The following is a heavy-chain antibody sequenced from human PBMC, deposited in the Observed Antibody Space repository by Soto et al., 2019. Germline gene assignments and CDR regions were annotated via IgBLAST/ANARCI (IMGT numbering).Heavy chain of an antibody. J-gene: IGHJ6*02. Sequence: GVLRLSCAASGFTFSSYGMHWVRQAPGKGLAWVAVISYDGSNKYYADSVKGRFTISRDNSKNTLYLQMNSLRAEDTAVYYCAKETGTYYYYYYGMDVWGQGT. CDR2: ISYDGSNK. V-gene: IGHV3-30*18. CDR1: GFTFSSYG. CDR3: AKETGTYYYYYYGMDV. D-gene: IGHD1-7*01.